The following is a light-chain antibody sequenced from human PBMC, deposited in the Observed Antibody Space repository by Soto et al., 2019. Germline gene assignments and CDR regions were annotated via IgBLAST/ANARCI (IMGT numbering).Light chain of an antibody. V-gene: IGKV3D-15*01. Sequence: EIVMTQSPATLSVSPGERATLSCRASQSVSINLAWYQQKPGQAPRLLIYDASTRATGIPARFSGSGPGTEFTLTISSLQSKDFAVYYCQQYNNWHPLTFGGGTKVDI. CDR1: QSVSIN. CDR2: DAS. CDR3: QQYNNWHPLT. J-gene: IGKJ4*01.